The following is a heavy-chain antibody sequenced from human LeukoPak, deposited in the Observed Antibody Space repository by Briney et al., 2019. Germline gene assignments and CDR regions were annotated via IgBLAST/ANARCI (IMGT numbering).Heavy chain of an antibody. J-gene: IGHJ3*02. D-gene: IGHD2-15*01. Sequence: GGSLKLSCAASGFTFSGSAMHWVRQASGKGLEWVGRIRSKANGYTTAYGASVKGRFTISRDDSQRATYVQMNSLKIEDTAVYYCTRLAGGDAFDIWGPGTMVTVSS. CDR3: TRLAGGDAFDI. V-gene: IGHV3-73*01. CDR1: GFTFSGSA. CDR2: IRSKANGYTT.